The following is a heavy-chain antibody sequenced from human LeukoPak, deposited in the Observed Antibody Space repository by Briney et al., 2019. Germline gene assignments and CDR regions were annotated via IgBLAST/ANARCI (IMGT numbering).Heavy chain of an antibody. CDR3: ARLAAPYYFDY. V-gene: IGHV3-30*14. Sequence: GGSLRLSCAPSGFSFSTYAMHWVRQAPGKRLEWVAVISYDGSSKYYADSVKGRFTISRDNSKNTLYLQMNSLRAEDTAVYYCARLAAPYYFDYWGQGTLVTVSS. CDR1: GFSFSTYA. D-gene: IGHD6-6*01. J-gene: IGHJ4*02. CDR2: ISYDGSSK.